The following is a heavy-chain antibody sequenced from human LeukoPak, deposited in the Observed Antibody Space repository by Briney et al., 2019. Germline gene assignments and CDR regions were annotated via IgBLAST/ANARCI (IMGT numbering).Heavy chain of an antibody. CDR3: AKDRSSGWYTTLDY. CDR1: GFTFSSYA. J-gene: IGHJ4*02. Sequence: QPGASLRHSCAASGFTFSSYAITWVRQAPGKGLEWVSAVSGSGGNTSYADSVKGRFTISRDNSKNTLYLQMNSLRAEDTAVYYCAKDRSSGWYTTLDYWGQGVLVTVSS. V-gene: IGHV3-23*01. D-gene: IGHD6-19*01. CDR2: VSGSGGNT.